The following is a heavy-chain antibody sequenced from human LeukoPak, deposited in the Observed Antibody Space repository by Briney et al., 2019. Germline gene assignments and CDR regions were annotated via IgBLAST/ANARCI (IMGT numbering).Heavy chain of an antibody. V-gene: IGHV4-4*07. J-gene: IGHJ4*02. Sequence: SETLSLTCTVSGGSISSYYWSWIRQPAGKGLEWIGRTYTSGSINYNPSLKSRVTMSVDTSKNQFSLKLSSVTAADTAVYYCARDAHGSGVFDYWGQGTLVTVSS. CDR2: TYTSGSI. D-gene: IGHD3-10*01. CDR3: ARDAHGSGVFDY. CDR1: GGSISSYY.